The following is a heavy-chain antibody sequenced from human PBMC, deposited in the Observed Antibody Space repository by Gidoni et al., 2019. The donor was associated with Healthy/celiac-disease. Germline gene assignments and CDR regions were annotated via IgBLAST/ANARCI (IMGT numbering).Heavy chain of an antibody. CDR1: GFTFSSYS. CDR2: ISSSSSYI. CDR3: AREGYYDSSGYDLDY. J-gene: IGHJ4*02. Sequence: EVQLVESGGGLVKPGGSLRLSCAASGFTFSSYSMNWVRQAPGKGLEWVSSISSSSSYIYYADSVKGRFTISRDNAKNSLYLQMNSLRAEDTAVYYCAREGYYDSSGYDLDYWGQGTLVTVSS. D-gene: IGHD3-22*01. V-gene: IGHV3-21*01.